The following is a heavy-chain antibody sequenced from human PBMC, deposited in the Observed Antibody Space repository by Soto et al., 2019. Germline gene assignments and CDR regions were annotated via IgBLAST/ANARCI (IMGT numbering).Heavy chain of an antibody. CDR2: ISGSGGST. D-gene: IGHD3-9*01. CDR1: GFTFSSYA. Sequence: PGGSLRLSCAASGFTFSSYAMSWVRQAPGKGLEWVSAISGSGGSTYYADSVKGRFTISRDNSKNTLYLQMNSLRAEDTAVYYCPTPPPAVLRYFDWLSTRVVDYWGQGTLVTVSS. J-gene: IGHJ4*02. V-gene: IGHV3-23*01. CDR3: PTPPPAVLRYFDWLSTRVVDY.